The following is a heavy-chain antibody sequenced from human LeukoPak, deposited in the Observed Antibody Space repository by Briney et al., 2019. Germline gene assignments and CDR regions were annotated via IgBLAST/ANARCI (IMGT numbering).Heavy chain of an antibody. D-gene: IGHD3-3*01. CDR3: ARTYYDFWSGYHKFDY. CDR2: INPNTGNP. CDR1: GYTFKKFY. J-gene: IGHJ4*02. Sequence: GASVKVSCKTSGYTFKKFYVQWVRQAPGQGLDWMGWINPNTGNPTYAQGFTGRFVFSLDTSVSTAYLRITSLKAEDTAVYYCARTYYDFWSGYHKFDYWGQGTLVTVSS. V-gene: IGHV7-4-1*02.